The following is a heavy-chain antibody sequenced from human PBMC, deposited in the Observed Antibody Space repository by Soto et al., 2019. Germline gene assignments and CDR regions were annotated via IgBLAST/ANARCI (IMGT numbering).Heavy chain of an antibody. CDR1: GGSISSGDYY. CDR2: IYYRGST. CDR3: ASRYCISTSCYGGFNYGMDV. J-gene: IGHJ6*02. Sequence: QVQLQESGPGLVKPSQTLSLTCTVSGGSISSGDYYWSWIRQPPGKGLEWIGYIYYRGSTYYNPSLKSRVTISVDTSKNQFSLKLSSVTAADTAVYYCASRYCISTSCYGGFNYGMDVWGQGTTVTVSS. D-gene: IGHD2-2*01. V-gene: IGHV4-30-4*01.